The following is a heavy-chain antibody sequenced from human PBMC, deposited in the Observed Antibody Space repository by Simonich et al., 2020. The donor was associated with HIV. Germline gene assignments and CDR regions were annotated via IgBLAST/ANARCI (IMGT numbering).Heavy chain of an antibody. Sequence: QVQLVQSGSELKKPGASVKVSCKASGYTFTSYAMNWVRQAPGQGLEWMGGMNAGDGNTKYSQKCQGRVTITRNTSVSTAYMELSSLRSEDTAVFFCARGGPGSTWYDAFDIWGQGTMVTVSS. J-gene: IGHJ3*02. CDR2: MNAGDGNT. V-gene: IGHV1-3*01. CDR1: GYTFTSYA. CDR3: ARGGPGSTWYDAFDI. D-gene: IGHD6-13*01.